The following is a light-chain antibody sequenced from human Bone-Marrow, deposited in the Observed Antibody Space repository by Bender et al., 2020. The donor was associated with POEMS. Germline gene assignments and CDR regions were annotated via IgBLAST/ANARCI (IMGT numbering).Light chain of an antibody. J-gene: IGLJ1*01. Sequence: QSALTQPASVSGSLGQSITISCTGSRSDVGGYDFVSWYQQHPGKAPKLLIYDVIHRSSGVSSRFSASKSGNTASLTISGLQGEDEANYYCSSYTSSTAVDFVFGTGTTVIVL. CDR3: SSYTSSTAVDFV. V-gene: IGLV2-14*03. CDR1: RSDVGGYDF. CDR2: DVI.